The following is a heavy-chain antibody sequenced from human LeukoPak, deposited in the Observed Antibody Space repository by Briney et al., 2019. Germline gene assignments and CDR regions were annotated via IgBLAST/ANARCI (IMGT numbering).Heavy chain of an antibody. CDR3: ARGNYGSGSYSFDY. V-gene: IGHV3-20*04. J-gene: IGHJ4*02. CDR2: INWSGGST. Sequence: GGSLRLSCTASGFAFDEHGMSWVRQVPGKGLEWVSGINWSGGSTGYADPLRGRFTISRDNAKNSLYLQMDSLRAEDTAVYYCARGNYGSGSYSFDYWGQGTLVTVSS. CDR1: GFAFDEHG. D-gene: IGHD3-10*01.